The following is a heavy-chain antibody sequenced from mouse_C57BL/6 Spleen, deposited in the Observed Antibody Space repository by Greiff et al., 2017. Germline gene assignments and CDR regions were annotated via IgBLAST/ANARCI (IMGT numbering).Heavy chain of an antibody. CDR1: GYTFTSYW. J-gene: IGHJ4*01. Sequence: QVHVKQPGAELVKPGASVKMSCKASGYTFTSYWITWVKQWPGQGLEWIGDLYPGSGSTNYNEKFQRKATLTVDTSSSTAYMQLSSLTSEDAAVYYCAPFQIDAMDYWGQGTSVTVSS. CDR2: LYPGSGST. V-gene: IGHV1-55*01. CDR3: APFQIDAMDY.